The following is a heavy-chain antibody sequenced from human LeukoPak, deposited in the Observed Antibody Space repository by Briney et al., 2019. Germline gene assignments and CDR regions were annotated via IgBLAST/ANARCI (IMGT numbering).Heavy chain of an antibody. CDR3: ASGGYSYGYFYYGMDV. D-gene: IGHD5-18*01. Sequence: ASVKVSCKASGYTFTSYDINWVRQATGQGLEWMGWMNPNSGNTGYAQEFQGRVTMTRNTSISTAYMELSSLRSEDTAVYYCASGGYSYGYFYYGMDVWGQGTTVTVSS. CDR2: MNPNSGNT. V-gene: IGHV1-8*01. CDR1: GYTFTSYD. J-gene: IGHJ6*02.